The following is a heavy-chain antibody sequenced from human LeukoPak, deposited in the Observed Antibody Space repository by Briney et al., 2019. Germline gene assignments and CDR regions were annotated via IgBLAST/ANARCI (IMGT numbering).Heavy chain of an antibody. CDR2: IGSAGSTI. CDR1: GFTFSSYS. CDR3: ARDSSTYAGPPDY. Sequence: GGSLRLSCAASGFTFSSYSMNWVRQAPGKGLEWVSYIGSAGSTIYYADSVKGRFTISRDNAKNSLFLQMNSLRAEDTAVYYCARDSSTYAGPPDYWGQGTLVTVSS. J-gene: IGHJ4*02. D-gene: IGHD2-2*01. V-gene: IGHV3-48*01.